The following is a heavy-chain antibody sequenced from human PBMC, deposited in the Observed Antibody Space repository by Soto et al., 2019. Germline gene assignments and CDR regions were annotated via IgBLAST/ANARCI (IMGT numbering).Heavy chain of an antibody. CDR2: IYYEST. J-gene: IGHJ5*02. Sequence: QVQLQESGPGLVKPSETLSLTCIVSGGSISSYYWSWIRQPPGKGLEWIGYIYYESTNYNPSLKSRVIISVDTSRKQFSLRLSSVTAADTAVYYCARAYYDTSGYSLDPWGQGTLVTVSS. V-gene: IGHV4-59*01. D-gene: IGHD3-22*01. CDR3: ARAYYDTSGYSLDP. CDR1: GGSISSYY.